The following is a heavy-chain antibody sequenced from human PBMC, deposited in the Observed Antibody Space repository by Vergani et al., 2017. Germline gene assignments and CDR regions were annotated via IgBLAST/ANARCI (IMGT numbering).Heavy chain of an antibody. J-gene: IGHJ5*02. V-gene: IGHV4-39*02. CDR2: IYYSGST. D-gene: IGHD6-19*01. Sequence: QLQLQESGPGLVKPSATLSLTCSVSGASIRSSNYYWGWIRQPPGKGLEWIARIYYSGSTYYNPSLKSRVTISVDTSKNHFSLKLSSLTAADTAVYCCGTHSSGEGLVKLGWIDPWGQGILFTVSS. CDR1: GASIRSSNYY. CDR3: GTHSSGEGLVKLGWIDP.